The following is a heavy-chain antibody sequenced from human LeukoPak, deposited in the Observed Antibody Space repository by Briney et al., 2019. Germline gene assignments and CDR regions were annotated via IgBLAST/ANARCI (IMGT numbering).Heavy chain of an antibody. V-gene: IGHV3-48*01. Sequence: GGSLRLSCAASGFTFSSYSMNWVRQAPGKGLEWVSYIISSSSTIYYAGSVKGRFTISRDNAKNSLYLQMNSLRAEDTAVYYCARDRYTRRYFDYWGQGTLVTVSS. CDR1: GFTFSSYS. CDR3: ARDRYTRRYFDY. J-gene: IGHJ4*02. D-gene: IGHD6-13*01. CDR2: IISSSSTI.